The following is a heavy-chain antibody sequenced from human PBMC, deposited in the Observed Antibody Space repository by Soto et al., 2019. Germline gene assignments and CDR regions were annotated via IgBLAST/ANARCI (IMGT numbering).Heavy chain of an antibody. J-gene: IGHJ3*02. CDR3: ARSFIRDDAFDI. V-gene: IGHV1-69*13. CDR2: IIPIFGTA. Sequence: SVQVSCKASGGTFSIYAIIWVRQAPGQGLEWMGGIIPIFGTANYAQKFQGRVTITADESTSTAYMELSSLRSEDTAVYYCARSFIRDDAFDIWGQGTMVTVSS. CDR1: GGTFSIYA.